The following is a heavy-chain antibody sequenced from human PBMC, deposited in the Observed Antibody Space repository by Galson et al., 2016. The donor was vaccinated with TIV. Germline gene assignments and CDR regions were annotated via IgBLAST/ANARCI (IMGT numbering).Heavy chain of an antibody. V-gene: IGHV3-23*01. Sequence: SLRLSCAASGFTFSNFAINWVRQAPGKGLEWVSVISGSGGRTSYADSLKGRLTISRDNSKNTAYQQMNSLRGDDTAIYYCAKDRGSGWYENWFDPWGQGTLVTVSS. CDR3: AKDRGSGWYENWFDP. CDR2: ISGSGGRT. J-gene: IGHJ5*02. D-gene: IGHD6-19*01. CDR1: GFTFSNFA.